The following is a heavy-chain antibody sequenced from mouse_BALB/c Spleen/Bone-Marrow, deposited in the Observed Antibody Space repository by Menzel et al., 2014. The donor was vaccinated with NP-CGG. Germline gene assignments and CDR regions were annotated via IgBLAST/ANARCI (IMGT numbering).Heavy chain of an antibody. CDR3: TKEGDSPFAY. D-gene: IGHD4-1*01. Sequence: QVQLQQSGAELVKPGASVKLSCKASGYTFTSYYMYWVKQRPGQGLEWIGEINPSNGGTNFNEKFKSKATLTVDKSSSAAYMQIRRLGYERSVGYCCTKEGDSPFAYWGQGTLVTVSA. CDR2: INPSNGGT. J-gene: IGHJ3*01. V-gene: IGHV1S120*01. CDR1: GYTFTSYY.